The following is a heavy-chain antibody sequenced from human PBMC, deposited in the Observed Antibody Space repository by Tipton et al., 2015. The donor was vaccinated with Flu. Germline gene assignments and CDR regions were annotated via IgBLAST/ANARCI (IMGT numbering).Heavy chain of an antibody. Sequence: TLSLTCTVSGGSISSYYWSWIRQPPGKGLEWIGYIYYSGSTNYNPSLKSRVTMSVDTSKNQFSLKLSSVTAADTAVYYCARHRKPRITIFGVGIFDYWGQGTLVTVSS. CDR2: IYYSGST. CDR1: GGSISSYY. D-gene: IGHD3-3*01. V-gene: IGHV4-59*08. J-gene: IGHJ4*02. CDR3: ARHRKPRITIFGVGIFDY.